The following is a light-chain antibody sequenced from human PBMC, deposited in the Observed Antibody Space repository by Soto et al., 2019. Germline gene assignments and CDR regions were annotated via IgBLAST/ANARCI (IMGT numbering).Light chain of an antibody. CDR1: SSDVGTYNL. CDR3: SAYTARSTLV. CDR2: EGN. Sequence: QSALTQPASVSGSPGQSITISCTGTSSDVGTYNLVSWYQQHPGEAPKLIIYEGNQRPSGVSNRFSGSRSGNTASLTISGLQAEDEADYYCSAYTARSTLVFGGGTKVTVL. J-gene: IGLJ3*02. V-gene: IGLV2-14*02.